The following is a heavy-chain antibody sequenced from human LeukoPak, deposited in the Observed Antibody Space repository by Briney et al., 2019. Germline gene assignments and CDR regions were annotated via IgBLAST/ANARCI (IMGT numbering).Heavy chain of an antibody. CDR2: TYTSGYT. V-gene: IGHV4-61*02. Sequence: PSETLSLTCTVSGGSISSGGYYWTWVRQPAGKGLEWIGRTYTSGYTNYNPSLKSRVTISVDTSKNQFSLKLSSVTAADTAVYCCARDRYDYLWGSYRSNWFDPWGQGTLVTVSS. CDR1: GGSISSGGYY. D-gene: IGHD3-16*02. J-gene: IGHJ5*02. CDR3: ARDRYDYLWGSYRSNWFDP.